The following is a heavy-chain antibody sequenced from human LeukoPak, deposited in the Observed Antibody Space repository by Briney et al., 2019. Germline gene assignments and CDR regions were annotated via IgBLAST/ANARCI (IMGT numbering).Heavy chain of an antibody. D-gene: IGHD5-24*01. CDR1: GGSISSGGYF. V-gene: IGHV4-39*07. CDR3: ARDRLDGQGFYYGMDV. J-gene: IGHJ6*02. Sequence: SETLSLTCNVSGGSISSGGYFWAWIRQPPGKGLEWIGSIFYSGSTYYNTSLKSRVTMSVDTSKNHFSLKLRSVTAADTAVYYCARDRLDGQGFYYGMDVWGQGTTVTVSS. CDR2: IFYSGST.